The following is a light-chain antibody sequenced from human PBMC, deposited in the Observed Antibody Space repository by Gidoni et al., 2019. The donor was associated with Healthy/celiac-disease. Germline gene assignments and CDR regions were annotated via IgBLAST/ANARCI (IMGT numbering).Light chain of an antibody. Sequence: SSVLTQPHSVSVAPGKTARITCGGNNIGSKSVHRYQQKPGQAPVLVVYDDSDRPSGIPERFSGSNSGNTATLTISRVEAGDEADYYCQVWDSSGDYVFGTGTKVTVL. V-gene: IGLV3-21*03. CDR3: QVWDSSGDYV. CDR1: NIGSKS. CDR2: DDS. J-gene: IGLJ1*01.